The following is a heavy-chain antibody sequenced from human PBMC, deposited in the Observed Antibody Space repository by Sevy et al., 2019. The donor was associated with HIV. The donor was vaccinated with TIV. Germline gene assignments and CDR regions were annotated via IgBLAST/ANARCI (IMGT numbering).Heavy chain of an antibody. CDR1: GLTVGSLS. V-gene: IGHV3-53*01. CDR2: IYSAGTT. D-gene: IGHD2-2*01. J-gene: IGHJ6*02. CDR3: ARIKGASSSYAMDV. Sequence: GGSLRLSCVASGLTVGSLSINWVRQAPGKGLEWVSLIYSAGTTFYSDSVKGRFTISRDNSNNTLDLQMNSMRAEDTANYYCARIKGASSSYAMDVWGQGTTVTVSS.